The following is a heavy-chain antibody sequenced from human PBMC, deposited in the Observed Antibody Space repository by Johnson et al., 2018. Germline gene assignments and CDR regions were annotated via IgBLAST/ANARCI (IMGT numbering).Heavy chain of an antibody. CDR2: ISSSDSYI. V-gene: IGHV3-21*01. CDR3: ARGGDYHYYYYMDG. CDR1: GFTFSSYS. Sequence: EVQLVESGGGLVKPGGSLRLSCAASGFTFSSYSMNWVRQAPGKGLEWVSSISSSDSYIYYADSLKGRFNTTRDNAKNSLYLQMNSLRAEDTAVYYCARGGDYHYYYYMDGWGKGTTVTVSS. D-gene: IGHD3-10*01. J-gene: IGHJ6*03.